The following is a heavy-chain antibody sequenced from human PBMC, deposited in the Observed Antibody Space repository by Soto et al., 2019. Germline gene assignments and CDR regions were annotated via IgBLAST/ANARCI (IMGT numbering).Heavy chain of an antibody. CDR3: ARYCGGDCYWGVYYYYGMDV. D-gene: IGHD2-21*02. CDR1: GYTFTSYD. CDR2: MNPNSGNT. J-gene: IGHJ6*02. V-gene: IGHV1-8*01. Sequence: ASVKVSRKASGYTFTSYDINWVRQATGQGLEWMGWMNPNSGNTGYAQKFQGRVTMTRNTSISTAYMELSSLRSEDTAVYYCARYCGGDCYWGVYYYYGMDVWGQGTTVTVSS.